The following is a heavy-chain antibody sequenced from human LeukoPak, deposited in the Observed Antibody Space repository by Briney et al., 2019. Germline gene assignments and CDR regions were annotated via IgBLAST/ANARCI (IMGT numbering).Heavy chain of an antibody. CDR3: AKERIRFQFFFDY. CDR2: IRQDGSQK. Sequence: PGGSLRLSCAASGFTFSSYWMSWVRQAPGKGLEWVATIRQDGSQKYYVDSVKGRFTISRDNSRNRLYLQMNSLRSEDTAIYYCAKERIRFQFFFDYWGQGTPVTVSS. CDR1: GFTFSSYW. J-gene: IGHJ4*02. D-gene: IGHD3-3*02. V-gene: IGHV3-7*01.